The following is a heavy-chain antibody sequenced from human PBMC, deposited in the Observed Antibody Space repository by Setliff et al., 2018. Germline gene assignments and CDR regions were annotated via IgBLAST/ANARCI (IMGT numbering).Heavy chain of an antibody. CDR1: GFTFSSYW. CDR2: ISGSGGST. Sequence: GSLRLSCAASGFTFSSYWMSWVRQAPGKGLEWVSAISGSGGSTYYADSVKGRFTMSRDNAKNTLYLQMNSLRAEDTAVYYCARAYYGTVNGYSSYYGLDVWGQGTTVTVSS. D-gene: IGHD3-9*01. V-gene: IGHV3-23*01. CDR3: ARAYYGTVNGYSSYYGLDV. J-gene: IGHJ6*02.